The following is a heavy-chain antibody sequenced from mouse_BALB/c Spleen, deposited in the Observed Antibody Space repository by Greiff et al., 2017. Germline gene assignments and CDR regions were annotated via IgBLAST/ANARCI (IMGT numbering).Heavy chain of an antibody. V-gene: IGHV5-6-3*01. CDR1: GFTFSSYG. Sequence: EVHLVESGGGLVQPGGSLKLSCAASGFTFSSYGMSWVRQTPDKRLELVATINSNGGSTYCPDSVKGRFTISRDNAKNTLYLQMSSLKSEDTAMYYCAREDYYWGQGTSVTVSS. CDR3: AREDYY. J-gene: IGHJ4*01. CDR2: INSNGGST.